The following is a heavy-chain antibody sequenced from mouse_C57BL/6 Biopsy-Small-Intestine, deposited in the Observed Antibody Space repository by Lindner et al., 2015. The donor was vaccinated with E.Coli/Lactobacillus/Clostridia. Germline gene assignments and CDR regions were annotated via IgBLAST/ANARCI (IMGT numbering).Heavy chain of an antibody. CDR3: ARSYYSNYGYFDY. D-gene: IGHD2-5*01. Sequence: VQLQESGPELVKPGASVKMSCKASGYTFTTYIMHWVKQKPGQGLEWIGYIDPYNAGTEYTEKFKGKATLTSDKSSSTAYMEISSLTSEDSAVYYCARSYYSNYGYFDYWGQGTTLTASS. CDR1: GYTFTTYI. V-gene: IGHV1-14*01. CDR2: IDPYNAGT. J-gene: IGHJ2*01.